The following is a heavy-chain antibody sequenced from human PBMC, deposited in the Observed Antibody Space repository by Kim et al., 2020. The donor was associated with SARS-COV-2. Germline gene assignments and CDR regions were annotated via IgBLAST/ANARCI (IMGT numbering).Heavy chain of an antibody. V-gene: IGHV3-11*01. J-gene: IGHJ3*02. CDR1: GFTFSDYY. Sequence: GGSLRLSCAASGFTFSDYYMSWIRQAPGKGLEWVSYISSSGSTIYYADSVKGRFTISRDNAKNSLYLQMNSLRAEDTAVYYCARDSSVVVRDYAFDIWGQGTMVTVSS. CDR3: ARDSSVVVRDYAFDI. D-gene: IGHD3-22*01. CDR2: ISSSGSTI.